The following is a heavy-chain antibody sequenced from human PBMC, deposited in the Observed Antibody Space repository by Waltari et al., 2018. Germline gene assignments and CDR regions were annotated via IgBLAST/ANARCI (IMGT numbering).Heavy chain of an antibody. V-gene: IGHV3-23*01. J-gene: IGHJ4*02. CDR3: AKSYGVAVAGTSHY. CDR1: GFTFSNYA. Sequence: EVQLLESGGDLVQPGGSLRLSCAASGFTFSNYAMSWVRPAPGKGLEWVSALSGSGGTTSYADSVKGRFTVSRDNSKNTLYLQLNSLRAEDTAIYYCAKSYGVAVAGTSHYWGQGTLVTVSS. CDR2: LSGSGGTT. D-gene: IGHD6-19*01.